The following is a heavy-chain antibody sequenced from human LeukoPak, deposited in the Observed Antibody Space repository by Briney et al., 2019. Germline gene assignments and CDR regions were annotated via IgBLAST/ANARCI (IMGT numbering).Heavy chain of an antibody. CDR1: GYTFTSYG. CDR3: ARVRVYCSGGSCYGEDFVY. CDR2: ISAYNGNT. Sequence: GASVKVSCKASGYTFTSYGISWVRQAPGQGLEWLGWISAYNGNTNYAQKLQGRVTMTTDTSTSTAYMELRSLRSDDTAVYYCARVRVYCSGGSCYGEDFVYWGQGTLVTVSS. V-gene: IGHV1-18*01. J-gene: IGHJ4*02. D-gene: IGHD2-15*01.